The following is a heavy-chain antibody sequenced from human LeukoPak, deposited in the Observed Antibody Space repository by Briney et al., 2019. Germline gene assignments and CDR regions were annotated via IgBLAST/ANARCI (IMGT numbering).Heavy chain of an antibody. CDR2: ISWNSGSI. J-gene: IGHJ4*02. Sequence: GGSLRLSCAASGFTFDDYAMHWVRQAPGKGLGWVSGISWNSGSIGYADSVKGRFTISRDNAKNSLYLQMNSLRAEDTALYYCAKDIVGAVAGSFDYWGQGTLVTVSS. CDR3: AKDIVGAVAGSFDY. V-gene: IGHV3-9*01. D-gene: IGHD6-19*01. CDR1: GFTFDDYA.